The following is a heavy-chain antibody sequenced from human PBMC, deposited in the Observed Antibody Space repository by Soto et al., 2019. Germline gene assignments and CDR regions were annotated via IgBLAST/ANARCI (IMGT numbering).Heavy chain of an antibody. J-gene: IGHJ6*02. CDR2: INHSGST. V-gene: IGHV4-34*01. D-gene: IGHD3-3*01. Sequence: PSETLSLTCAVYGGSFSGYYWSWIRQPPGKGLEWIGEINHSGSTNYNPSLKSRVTISVDTSKNQFSLKLSSVTAADTAVYYCARLRFLEWLYYYYGMDVWGQGTTVTVSS. CDR1: GGSFSGYY. CDR3: ARLRFLEWLYYYYGMDV.